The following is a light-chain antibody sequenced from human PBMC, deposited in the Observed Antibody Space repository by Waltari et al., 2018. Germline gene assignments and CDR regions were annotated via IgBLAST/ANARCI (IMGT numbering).Light chain of an antibody. V-gene: IGKV1-12*01. CDR3: QQTDSFPLT. CDR1: QDVSTW. Sequence: DIQMTQSPSSVSASIGDRVTISCRPSQDVSTWVAWYQQKPGKAPNLLISAASSLQSGVPSRFSGSGSGTDFTLTISGLQPEDFTIYFCQQTDSFPLTFGGGTKVELK. J-gene: IGKJ4*01. CDR2: AAS.